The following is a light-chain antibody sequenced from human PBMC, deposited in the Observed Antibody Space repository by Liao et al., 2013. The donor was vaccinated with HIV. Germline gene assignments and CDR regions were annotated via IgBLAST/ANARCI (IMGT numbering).Light chain of an antibody. CDR1: KLGNRY. J-gene: IGLJ2*01. CDR2: QDL. Sequence: SYELTQPPSVSVSPGQTARIPCSGDKLGNRYTCWYQQKPGQSPVLVIYQDLKRPSGIPERFSGSNPGNTATLTISGTQAMDEADYYCQAWDSSTAVVFGGGDQVDRP. CDR3: QAWDSSTAVV. V-gene: IGLV3-1*01.